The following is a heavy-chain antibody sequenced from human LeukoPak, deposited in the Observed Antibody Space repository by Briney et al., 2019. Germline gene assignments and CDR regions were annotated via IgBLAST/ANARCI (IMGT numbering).Heavy chain of an antibody. D-gene: IGHD3-9*01. V-gene: IGHV4-59*05. CDR2: IYYSGST. CDR1: GGSMSSYY. CDR3: ARLRYFDWLTFDY. J-gene: IGHJ4*02. Sequence: SETLSLTCTVSGGSMSSYYWSWIRQSPGKGLEWIGSIYYSGSTYYNPSLKSRVTISVDTSKNQFSLKLSSVTAADTAVYYCARLRYFDWLTFDYWGQGTLVTVSS.